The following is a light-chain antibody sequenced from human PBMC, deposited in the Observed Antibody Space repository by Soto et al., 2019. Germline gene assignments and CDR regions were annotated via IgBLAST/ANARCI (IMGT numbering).Light chain of an antibody. Sequence: DIQMTQSPSSLSASVGDTVTITCRASQTIRTYLNWYQQKPGKAPKLLVFAASTLQSGVPSRFSGSGSGTDFSLTISSLQPEDFAAYYCQESYTNPFTFGQGTRREIK. V-gene: IGKV1-39*01. J-gene: IGKJ5*01. CDR3: QESYTNPFT. CDR2: AAS. CDR1: QTIRTY.